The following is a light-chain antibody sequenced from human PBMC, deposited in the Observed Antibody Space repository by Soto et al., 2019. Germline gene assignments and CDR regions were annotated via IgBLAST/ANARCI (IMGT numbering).Light chain of an antibody. CDR2: DVS. J-gene: IGLJ1*01. CDR3: NSYTSTSTSYV. CDR1: SSDVGGYNY. V-gene: IGLV2-14*03. Sequence: QSALTQPASVSGSPGQSITISCTGISSDVGGYNYVSWYQHHPGKAPKLMIYDVSNRPSGVSNRFSGSKSGNTASLTISGLQAEDEADYYCNSYTSTSTSYVFGTGTKVTVL.